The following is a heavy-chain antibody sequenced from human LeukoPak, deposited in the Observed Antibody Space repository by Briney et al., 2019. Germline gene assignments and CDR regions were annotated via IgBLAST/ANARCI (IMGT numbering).Heavy chain of an antibody. CDR2: IYYSGST. J-gene: IGHJ5*02. D-gene: IGHD3-16*02. CDR1: GGSISSGGYY. V-gene: IGHV4-31*03. CDR3: ARDYPWFDP. Sequence: PSETLSLTCTVSGGSISSGGYYWSWIRQHPGKGLEWIGYIYYSGSTYYNPSLKSRVTISVDASKNMFSLKLSSVTAADTAVYYCARDYPWFDPWGQGALVTVSS.